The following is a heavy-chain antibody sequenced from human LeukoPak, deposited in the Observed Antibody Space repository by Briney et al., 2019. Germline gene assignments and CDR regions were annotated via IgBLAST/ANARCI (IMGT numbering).Heavy chain of an antibody. Sequence: PSETLSLTCTVSGGSISTSNYYWGWIRQPPGKGLEWIGSIYYSGSTYYNPSLKSRVTISVDTSKNQFSLKLSSVTAADTAVYYCARFVSSLRFLEWLSESDFDYWGQGTLVTVSS. CDR2: IYYSGST. J-gene: IGHJ4*02. CDR3: ARFVSSLRFLEWLSESDFDY. V-gene: IGHV4-39*07. CDR1: GGSISTSNYY. D-gene: IGHD3-3*01.